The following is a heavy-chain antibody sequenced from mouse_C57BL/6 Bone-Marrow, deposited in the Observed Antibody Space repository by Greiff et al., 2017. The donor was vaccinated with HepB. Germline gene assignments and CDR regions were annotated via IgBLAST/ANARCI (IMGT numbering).Heavy chain of an antibody. CDR1: GFSFTSYG. Sequence: VQLVESGPGLVAPSQSLSITCTVSGFSFTSYGVHWVRQPPGKGLEWLVVIWSDGSTTYNSAHKSRLSISKDNSKSQVFLKMNSLQTDDTAMYYCARHCLYDGYYSYWYFDVWGTGTTVTVSA. CDR3: ARHCLYDGYYSYWYFDV. V-gene: IGHV2-6-1*01. J-gene: IGHJ1*03. CDR2: IWSDGST. D-gene: IGHD2-3*01.